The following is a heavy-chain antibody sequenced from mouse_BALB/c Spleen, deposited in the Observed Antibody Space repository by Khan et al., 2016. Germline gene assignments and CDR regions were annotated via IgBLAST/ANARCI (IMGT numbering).Heavy chain of an antibody. Sequence: EVQLQESGPGLVKPSQSLFITCTVTGYSITSDYAWNWIRQFPGNKLEWMGYISYSGSTSYNPSLKSRISITRDTSKNQFFLQLNSVTTEDTATYYCARNGNRYERTWFAYWGQGTLVTVSA. CDR1: GYSITSDYA. CDR3: ARNGNRYERTWFAY. V-gene: IGHV3-2*02. D-gene: IGHD2-14*01. CDR2: ISYSGST. J-gene: IGHJ3*01.